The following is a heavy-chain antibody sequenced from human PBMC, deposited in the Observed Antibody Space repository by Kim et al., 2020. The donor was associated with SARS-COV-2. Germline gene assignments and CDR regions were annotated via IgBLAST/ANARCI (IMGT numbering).Heavy chain of an antibody. V-gene: IGHV4-59*01. Sequence: SGTLSLTCTVSGGSISSYYWSWIRQPPGKGLEWIGYIYYSGSTNYNPSLKSRVTISVDTSKNQFSLKLSSVTAADTAVYYCARNGGGSYYAERYYGMDVWGQGTTVTVSS. J-gene: IGHJ6*02. CDR3: ARNGGGSYYAERYYGMDV. D-gene: IGHD1-26*01. CDR2: IYYSGST. CDR1: GGSISSYY.